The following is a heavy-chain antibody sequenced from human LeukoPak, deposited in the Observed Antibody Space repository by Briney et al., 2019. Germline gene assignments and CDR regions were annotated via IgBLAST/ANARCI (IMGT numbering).Heavy chain of an antibody. CDR3: AIPGRHERDYVPFDY. V-gene: IGHV1-24*01. CDR2: FDPEDGET. Sequence: ASVKVSCKVSGYTLTELSMHWVRQAPGKGLEWMGGFDPEDGETIYAQKFQGRVTMTEDTSTDTAYMELSSLRSEDTAVYYCAIPGRHERDYVPFDYWGQGTLVTVSS. CDR1: GYTLTELS. D-gene: IGHD4-17*01. J-gene: IGHJ4*02.